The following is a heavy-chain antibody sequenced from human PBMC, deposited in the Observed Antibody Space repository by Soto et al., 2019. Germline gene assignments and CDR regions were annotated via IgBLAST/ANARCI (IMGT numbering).Heavy chain of an antibody. J-gene: IGHJ4*02. CDR2: IYYSGST. D-gene: IGHD3-3*01. CDR1: GGSIISSSYY. V-gene: IGHV4-39*02. Sequence: SETLSLTCTVSGGSIISSSYYWGWIRQPPGKGLEWIGSIYYSGSTYYNPSLKSRVTISVDTSKNQFSLKLSSVTAADTAVYYCARENYDFWSGYSGFDYWGQGTLVTVSS. CDR3: ARENYDFWSGYSGFDY.